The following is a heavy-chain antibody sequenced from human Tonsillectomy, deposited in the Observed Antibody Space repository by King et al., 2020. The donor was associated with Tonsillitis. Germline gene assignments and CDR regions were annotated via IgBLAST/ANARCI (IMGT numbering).Heavy chain of an antibody. CDR3: ARDIAGSYFDY. D-gene: IGHD6-13*01. CDR2: IYHSGST. Sequence: QLQESGSGLVKPSQTLSLTCAVSGGSISSGGYSWSWIRQPPGKGLEWIGYIYHSGSTYCNPSLKSRVTISLDRSKNQFSLKLSSMTAADTAVYYCARDIAGSYFDYWGQGTLVTVSS. CDR1: GGSISSGGYS. J-gene: IGHJ4*02. V-gene: IGHV4-30-2*01.